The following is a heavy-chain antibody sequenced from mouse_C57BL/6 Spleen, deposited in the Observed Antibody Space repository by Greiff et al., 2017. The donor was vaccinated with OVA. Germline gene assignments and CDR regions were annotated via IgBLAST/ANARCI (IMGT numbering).Heavy chain of an antibody. CDR2: ISDGGSST. D-gene: IGHD1-1*01. V-gene: IGHV5-4*01. Sequence: EVKLMESGGGLVKPGGSLKLSCAASGFTFSSYAMSWVRQTPEKRLEWVATISDGGSSTYYPDNVKGRFTISRDNAKNNLYLQMSHLKSEDTAMYYCARDRLRDYFDYWGQGTTLTVSS. J-gene: IGHJ2*01. CDR1: GFTFSSYA. CDR3: ARDRLRDYFDY.